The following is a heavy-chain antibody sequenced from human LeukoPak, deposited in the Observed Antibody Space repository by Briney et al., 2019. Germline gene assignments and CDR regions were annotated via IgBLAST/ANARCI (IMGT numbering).Heavy chain of an antibody. J-gene: IGHJ4*02. CDR3: ARDGGFFDWYFDY. Sequence: GGSLRLSCAASGFTFSSYGMSWVRQAPGKGLEWVAVIWYDGSNKYYADSVKGRFTISRDNSKNTLYLQMNSLRAEDTAVYYCARDGGFFDWYFDYWGQGTLVTVSS. V-gene: IGHV3-33*08. CDR2: IWYDGSNK. D-gene: IGHD3-9*01. CDR1: GFTFSSYG.